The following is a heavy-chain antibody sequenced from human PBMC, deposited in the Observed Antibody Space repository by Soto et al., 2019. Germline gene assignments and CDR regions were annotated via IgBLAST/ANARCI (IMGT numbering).Heavy chain of an antibody. D-gene: IGHD6-19*01. Sequence: PEGSLRRSCAASGFSFSSYAMHWVRQAPGRGLERVAVISYDGSNKYYADSVKGRFTISRDNSKNTLYLQMNSLRAEDTAVYYCARGPYSSGWYHHYYYGMDVWGQGTTVTVSS. J-gene: IGHJ6*02. V-gene: IGHV3-30-3*01. CDR1: GFSFSSYA. CDR3: ARGPYSSGWYHHYYYGMDV. CDR2: ISYDGSNK.